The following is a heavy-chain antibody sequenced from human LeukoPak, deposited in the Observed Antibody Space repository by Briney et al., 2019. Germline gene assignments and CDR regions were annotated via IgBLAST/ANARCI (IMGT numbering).Heavy chain of an antibody. CDR2: IYYSGST. CDR3: ARHIVATIFDY. J-gene: IGHJ4*02. D-gene: IGHD5-12*01. CDR1: GDSISSSRSY. Sequence: SETLSLTCTVSGDSISSSRSYWGWIRQPPGKGLEWIGSIYYSGSTYYNTSLKSRVTIPVDTSKNQFSLKLSSVTAADTAVYYCARHIVATIFDYWGQGTLVTVSS. V-gene: IGHV4-39*01.